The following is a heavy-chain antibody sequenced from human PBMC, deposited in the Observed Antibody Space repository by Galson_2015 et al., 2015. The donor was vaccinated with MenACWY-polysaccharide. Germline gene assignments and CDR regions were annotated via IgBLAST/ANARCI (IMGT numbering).Heavy chain of an antibody. CDR3: AKEEGDQDSLLPGLWDIDY. D-gene: IGHD5/OR15-5a*01. CDR2: ISGSGGST. Sequence: SLRLSCAASGFTFSSYAMSWVRQAPGKGLEWVSAISGSGGSTYYADSVKGRFTISRDNSKNTLYLQMNSLRAEDTAVYYCAKEEGDQDSLLPGLWDIDYWGQGTLVTVSS. V-gene: IGHV3-23*01. J-gene: IGHJ4*02. CDR1: GFTFSSYA.